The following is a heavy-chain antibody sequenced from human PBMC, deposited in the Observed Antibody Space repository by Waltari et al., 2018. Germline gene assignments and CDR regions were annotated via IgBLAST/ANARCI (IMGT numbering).Heavy chain of an antibody. CDR2: IHKDGSEK. J-gene: IGHJ4*02. CDR3: VRDHWGPDY. D-gene: IGHD7-27*01. Sequence: VQLRESGPGLVKPSETLDLTCSVSGASINNHNYQWGWIRQPPGKGLEWVANIHKDGSEKNYVDYVKGRFTISRDNAKDSVYLQMNSLRADDTAMYYCVRDHWGPDYWGQGTLVTVSS. CDR1: GASINNHNYQ. V-gene: IGHV3-7*01.